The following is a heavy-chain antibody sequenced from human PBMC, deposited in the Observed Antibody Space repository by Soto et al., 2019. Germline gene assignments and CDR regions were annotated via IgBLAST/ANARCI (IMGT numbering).Heavy chain of an antibody. Sequence: GASVKVSCKASGGTFSSYAISWVRQAPGQGLEWMGGIIPIFGTANYAQKFQGRVTITADESTSTAYMELSSLRSEDTAVYYCARKVWDALRQIFDAFDIWGQGTMVTVSS. D-gene: IGHD4-17*01. CDR1: GGTFSSYA. V-gene: IGHV1-69*13. CDR2: IIPIFGTA. J-gene: IGHJ3*02. CDR3: ARKVWDALRQIFDAFDI.